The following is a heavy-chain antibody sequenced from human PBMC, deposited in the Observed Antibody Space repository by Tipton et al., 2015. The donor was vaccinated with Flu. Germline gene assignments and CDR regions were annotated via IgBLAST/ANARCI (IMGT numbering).Heavy chain of an antibody. D-gene: IGHD6-13*01. Sequence: SLRLSCSASGFNLSSYEMNWVRQAPGKGLEWVSKIDIHSRSIDYADSVRGRFTISRDSAKRSVYLQMDGLRAEDTAVYYCARGGLAPGNYWGQGTLVTVSS. J-gene: IGHJ4*02. CDR1: GFNLSSYE. CDR3: ARGGLAPGNY. V-gene: IGHV3-48*03. CDR2: IDIHSRSI.